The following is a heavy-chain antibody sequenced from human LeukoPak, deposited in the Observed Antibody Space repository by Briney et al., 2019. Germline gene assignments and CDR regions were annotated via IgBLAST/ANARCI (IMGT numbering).Heavy chain of an antibody. D-gene: IGHD3-9*01. CDR2: ISPKSDFI. CDR3: ARADCSASTCYLRRSWFDP. J-gene: IGHJ5*02. V-gene: IGHV3-21*01. Sequence: GGSLKLSCTASGFSINSCDMNWVRQAPGKGLEWVSSISPKSDFIYYSDSVRGRFTISRDNADNSLYLQMNSLRAEDTAVYYCARADCSASTCYLRRSWFDPWGQGTLVTVSS. CDR1: GFSINSCD.